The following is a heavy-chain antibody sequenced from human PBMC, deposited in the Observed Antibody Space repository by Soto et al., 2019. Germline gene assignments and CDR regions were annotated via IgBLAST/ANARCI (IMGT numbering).Heavy chain of an antibody. CDR1: GGSISSYY. D-gene: IGHD6-13*01. Sequence: SETLSLTCTVSGGSISSYYWSWIRQPPGKGLEWIGYIYYSGSTNYNPSLKSRVTISVDTSKNQFSLKLSSVTAADTAVYYCAREVAAAGTRKDYYYYMDVWGKGTTVTVSS. CDR3: AREVAAAGTRKDYYYYMDV. CDR2: IYYSGST. J-gene: IGHJ6*03. V-gene: IGHV4-59*01.